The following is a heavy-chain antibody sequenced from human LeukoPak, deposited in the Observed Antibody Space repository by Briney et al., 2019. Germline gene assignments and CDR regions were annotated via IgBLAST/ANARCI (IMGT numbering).Heavy chain of an antibody. CDR1: GGSISSSSYY. Sequence: PSETLSLTCTVSGGSISSSSYYWGWIRQPPGKGLEWIGSIYYSGSTYYNPSLKSRVTISVDTSKNQFSLKLSSVTAADTAVYYCARVLPYYDFWSGYRDAFDIWGQGTMVTVSS. CDR3: ARVLPYYDFWSGYRDAFDI. CDR2: IYYSGST. D-gene: IGHD3-3*01. J-gene: IGHJ3*02. V-gene: IGHV4-39*07.